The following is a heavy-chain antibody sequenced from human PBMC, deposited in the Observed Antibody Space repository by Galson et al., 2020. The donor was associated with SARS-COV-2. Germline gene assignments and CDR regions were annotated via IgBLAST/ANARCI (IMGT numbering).Heavy chain of an antibody. D-gene: IGHD1-7*01. CDR1: GGSFFSAYY. CDR2: IDHSGSA. CDR3: ARVQVANSELSST. V-gene: IGHV4-34*01. J-gene: IGHJ5*02. Sequence: SQASETLSLTCAVYGGSFFSAYYWSWVRQSPEKGLEWIAEIDHSGSATYNPSLKSRVTISVDKSKNQFSLRLTSLTAADTAVYYCARVQVANSELSSTWGQGTLVTVSS.